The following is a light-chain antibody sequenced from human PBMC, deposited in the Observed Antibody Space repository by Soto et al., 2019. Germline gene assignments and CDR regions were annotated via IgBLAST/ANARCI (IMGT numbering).Light chain of an antibody. J-gene: IGLJ2*01. CDR1: SGDVGGYNY. CDR3: SSYAGNNIVV. Sequence: QSALTQPPSVSGSPGQSVTISCSGTSGDVGGYNYVSWYQQHPGTAPKLVIYEVSERPSAVPDRFSGSKSGNTASLTVSGLQGDDEADYYCSSYAGNNIVVFGGGTKLTVL. CDR2: EVS. V-gene: IGLV2-8*01.